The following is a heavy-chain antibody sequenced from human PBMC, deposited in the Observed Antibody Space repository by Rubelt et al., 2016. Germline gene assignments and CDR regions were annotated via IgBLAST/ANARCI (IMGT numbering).Heavy chain of an antibody. D-gene: IGHD2-2*01. CDR3: ARAEKDIVVVPAAHWFDP. CDR1: GGSISSNNW. CDR2: IDHSGST. Sequence: QVQLQVSGPGLVKPSGTLSLTCAVSGGSISSNNWWSWVRQPPGKGLEWIGEIDHSGSTDYNPSLKSRVTISVDKSKNQFSLKLGSVTAADTAVYYCARAEKDIVVVPAAHWFDPWGQGTLVTVSS. J-gene: IGHJ5*02. V-gene: IGHV4-4*02.